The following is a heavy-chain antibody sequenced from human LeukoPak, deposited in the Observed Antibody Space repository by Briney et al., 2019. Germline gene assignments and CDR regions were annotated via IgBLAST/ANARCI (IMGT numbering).Heavy chain of an antibody. D-gene: IGHD2-15*01. CDR3: ARVGGGTYNWFDP. CDR1: VYTFTGYY. J-gene: IGHJ5*02. Sequence: ASVKRFSKASVYTFTGYYIHWVRPAPGQGREWMGWIIPDSGDTKYAQKFQGRVTMTRDTSISTAYMELSGLRSDDTAVYYCARVGGGTYNWFDPWGQGTLVTVSS. CDR2: IIPDSGDT. V-gene: IGHV1-2*02.